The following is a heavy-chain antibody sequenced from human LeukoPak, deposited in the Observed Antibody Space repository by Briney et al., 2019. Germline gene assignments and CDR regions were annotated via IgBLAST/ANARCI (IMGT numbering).Heavy chain of an antibody. CDR1: GYSLGKNYY. Sequence: SDTLSLTCAVSGYSLGKNYYWGWIRQPPGTGLEWIGRIYGTGCTSYNPSLMNRVTMSVDTSKNHFSLKLTSVTAADTAVYYCARYDSRGSASTRFGYWGQGILVTISS. V-gene: IGHV4-38-2*01. D-gene: IGHD3-16*01. J-gene: IGHJ4*02. CDR2: IYGTGCT. CDR3: ARYDSRGSASTRFGY.